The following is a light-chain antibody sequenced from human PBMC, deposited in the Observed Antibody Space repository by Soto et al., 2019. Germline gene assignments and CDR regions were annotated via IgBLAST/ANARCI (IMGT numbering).Light chain of an antibody. V-gene: IGLV2-14*01. CDR1: SSDVGGYNY. CDR3: SSYTSSGDLV. CDR2: DVI. Sequence: QSVLTQPASVSGSPGQSITISCTGTSSDVGGYNYVSWYQQHPGKAPKLMIYDVINRPSGVSNRFYGSKSGNTASLTISGLQDEDEADYYCSSYTSSGDLVFGGGTKLTVL. J-gene: IGLJ3*02.